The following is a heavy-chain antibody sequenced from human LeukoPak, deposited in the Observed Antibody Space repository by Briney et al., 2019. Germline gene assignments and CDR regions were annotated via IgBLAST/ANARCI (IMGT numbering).Heavy chain of an antibody. D-gene: IGHD6-13*01. CDR1: VFTLSSYA. CDR2: ISDSGGDT. CDR3: AKDYFRSSWGSSFDY. V-gene: IGHV3-23*01. Sequence: GGSLRLSRAASVFTLSSYAMSWVRQAPGKGLEGVSAISDSGGDTYYTDSVKDRFTISRDNSKNTLYVQMNTQRAEHTPVYYSAKDYFRSSWGSSFDYWGEGTLGTVSS. J-gene: IGHJ4*02.